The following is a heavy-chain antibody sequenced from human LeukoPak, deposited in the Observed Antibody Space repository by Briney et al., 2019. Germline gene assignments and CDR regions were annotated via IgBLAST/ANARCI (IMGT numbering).Heavy chain of an antibody. Sequence: SETLSLTCAVSGGSISSGGYPWSWIRQPPGKGLEWIGYIYYSGSTYYNPSLKSRVTISVDTSKNQFSLKLSSVTAADTAVYYCARARITMIVVVISHFDYWGQGTLVTVSS. CDR3: ARARITMIVVVISHFDY. V-gene: IGHV4-30-4*07. D-gene: IGHD3-22*01. J-gene: IGHJ4*02. CDR2: IYYSGST. CDR1: GGSISSGGYP.